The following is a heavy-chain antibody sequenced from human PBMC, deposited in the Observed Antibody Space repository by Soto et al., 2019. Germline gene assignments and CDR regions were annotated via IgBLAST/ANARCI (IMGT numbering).Heavy chain of an antibody. CDR2: ISAHNGNT. Sequence: QVHLVQSGAEVKKPGASVKVSCKASGYTFTNYGITWVRQAPGQGLEWMGWISAHNGNTDYAQKFQGRVIVTRDTSTSTAYMELRSLRSDDTAVYYCARGRYGDYWGQGALVTVSS. D-gene: IGHD1-1*01. V-gene: IGHV1-18*01. CDR3: ARGRYGDY. CDR1: GYTFTNYG. J-gene: IGHJ4*02.